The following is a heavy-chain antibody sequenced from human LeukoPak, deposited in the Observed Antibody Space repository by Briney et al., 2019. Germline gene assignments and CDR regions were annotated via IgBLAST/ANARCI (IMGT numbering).Heavy chain of an antibody. CDR2: IYCSGST. J-gene: IGHJ4*02. Sequence: SETLSLTCIVSGGSISSCTYYWGRLRPPPGQGLEWVGSIYCSGSTYYNPSLKSRVTISVDTSKNQFSLKLSSVTAADTAVYYCARHDLEEYSSVWYYFDYWGQGTLVTVSS. V-gene: IGHV4-39*01. CDR1: GGSISSCTYY. CDR3: ARHDLEEYSSVWYYFDY. D-gene: IGHD6-19*01.